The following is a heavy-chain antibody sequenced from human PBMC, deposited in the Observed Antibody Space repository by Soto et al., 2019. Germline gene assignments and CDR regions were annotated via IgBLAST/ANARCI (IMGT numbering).Heavy chain of an antibody. CDR1: GFTFSSYG. D-gene: IGHD2-15*01. V-gene: IGHV3-30*18. CDR3: AKDGFIVVARAAGVLALEGSYYFDY. J-gene: IGHJ4*02. Sequence: GGSLRLSCAASGFTFSSYGMHWVRQAPGKGLEWVAVISYDGSNKYYADSVKGRFTISRDNSKNTLYLQMNSLRAEDTAVYYCAKDGFIVVARAAGVLALEGSYYFDYWGQGTLVTVSS. CDR2: ISYDGSNK.